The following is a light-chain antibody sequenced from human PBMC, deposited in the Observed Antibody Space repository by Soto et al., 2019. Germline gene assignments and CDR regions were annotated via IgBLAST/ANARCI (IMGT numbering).Light chain of an antibody. J-gene: IGKJ4*01. CDR1: QSISSW. V-gene: IGKV1-5*03. Sequence: DSQMTQDPSTLSASIGDRVTITCRAGQSISSWLAWYQQKPGKAPKLLISKASTLQSGVPPRFSGSGSGTEFAITISSLQPDDFATYYCQKYESYPMTFGGGTKVEIK. CDR3: QKYESYPMT. CDR2: KAS.